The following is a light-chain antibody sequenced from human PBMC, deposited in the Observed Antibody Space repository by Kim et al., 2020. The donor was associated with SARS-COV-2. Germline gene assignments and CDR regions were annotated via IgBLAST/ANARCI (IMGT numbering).Light chain of an antibody. V-gene: IGKV1-17*01. CDR1: KNIRNH. CDR2: AAS. CDR3: LQHSTFPIT. J-gene: IGKJ5*01. Sequence: VAVRDTLTCRACKNIRNHLGWYQQKTWKAPKRRIYAASSLQSGVPSRFSGSGSGTEFTLTISSLQPEYFATYYCLQHSTFPITCVQGTRLEI.